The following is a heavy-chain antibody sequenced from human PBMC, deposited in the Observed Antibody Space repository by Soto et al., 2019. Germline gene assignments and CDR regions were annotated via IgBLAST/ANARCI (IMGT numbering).Heavy chain of an antibody. CDR3: ARQAGFIMNTIDGFDY. Sequence: GESLKISCSGSGYSFTNFWIGWVRQMPGKGLEWMGIIYPGDSDTRYSPSFQGQVTMSVDMSITTAYLQWSSLKASDTAMYYCARQAGFIMNTIDGFDYWGQGTLVTVSS. D-gene: IGHD3-3*01. V-gene: IGHV5-51*01. CDR1: GYSFTNFW. CDR2: IYPGDSDT. J-gene: IGHJ4*02.